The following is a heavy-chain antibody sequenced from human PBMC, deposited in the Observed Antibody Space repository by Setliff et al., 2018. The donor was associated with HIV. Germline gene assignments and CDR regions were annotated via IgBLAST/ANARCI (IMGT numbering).Heavy chain of an antibody. J-gene: IGHJ1*01. V-gene: IGHV4-59*01. CDR3: ARSAAYDSSFQH. CDR1: GGSMSTYY. D-gene: IGHD3-22*01. CDR2: IYYSGST. Sequence: SETLSLTCTVSGGSMSTYYWSWIRQPPGKGLEWIGYIYYSGSTNYNPSLKSRVTISVDTSKNQFSLKLSSVTAADTAVYYCARSAAYDSSFQHWGQGTLVTVSS.